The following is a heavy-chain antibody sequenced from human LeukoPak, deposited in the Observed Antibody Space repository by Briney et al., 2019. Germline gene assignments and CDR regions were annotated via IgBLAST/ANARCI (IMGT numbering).Heavy chain of an antibody. CDR3: AREATVVRGNTIDP. D-gene: IGHD3-10*01. CDR1: GFTFSDHY. Sequence: GGSLRLSCEASGFTFSDHYMSWIRQAPGKGLEWVSYITTRANIIYYVDSVKGRFTVSADNAKNSVYLQMNNLRAEDTAVYYCAREATVVRGNTIDPWGQGTLVTVSS. CDR2: ITTRANII. V-gene: IGHV3-11*04. J-gene: IGHJ5*02.